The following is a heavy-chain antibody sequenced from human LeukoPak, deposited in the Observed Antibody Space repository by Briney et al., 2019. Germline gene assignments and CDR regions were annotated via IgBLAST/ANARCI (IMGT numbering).Heavy chain of an antibody. CDR1: GFTFSSYA. CDR2: ISGSGDNT. Sequence: GGSLRLSCAASGFTFSSYAMSWVRQAPGKGLEWVSGISGSGDNTYYADSEKGRFTISRDNSKNTLYVQVNSLGTEDTAAYYCAKGSYYDSSGSFYFDYWGQGTLVTVSS. D-gene: IGHD3-22*01. J-gene: IGHJ4*02. CDR3: AKGSYYDSSGSFYFDY. V-gene: IGHV3-23*01.